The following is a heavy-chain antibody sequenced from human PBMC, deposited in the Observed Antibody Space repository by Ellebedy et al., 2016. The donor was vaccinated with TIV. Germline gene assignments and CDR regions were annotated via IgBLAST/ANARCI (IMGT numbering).Heavy chain of an antibody. CDR2: ISGSGGST. V-gene: IGHV3-23*01. CDR3: AKERQQWLLTFDY. CDR1: GFTFSSYA. J-gene: IGHJ4*02. Sequence: GGSLRLSXPASGFTFSSYAMSWVRQAPGKGLEWVSAISGSGGSTYYADSVKGRFTISRDNSKNTLYLQMNSLRAEDTAVYYCAKERQQWLLTFDYWGQGTLVTVSS. D-gene: IGHD6-19*01.